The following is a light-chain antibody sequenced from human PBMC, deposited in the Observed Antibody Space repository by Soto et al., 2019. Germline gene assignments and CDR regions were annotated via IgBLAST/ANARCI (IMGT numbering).Light chain of an antibody. Sequence: QSALTQPASVSGSPGQSITISCTGTSSDVGGYNYVSWYQQHSGTAPKLMIFDVSNRPSGVSNRFSGSKSGNTASLTISGLQAEDEADYYCSSYTSSDSGVFGGGTKLTVL. V-gene: IGLV2-14*01. CDR3: SSYTSSDSGV. CDR1: SSDVGGYNY. J-gene: IGLJ3*02. CDR2: DVS.